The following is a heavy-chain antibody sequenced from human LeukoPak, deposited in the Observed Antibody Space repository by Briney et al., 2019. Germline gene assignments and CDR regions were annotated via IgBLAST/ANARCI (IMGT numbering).Heavy chain of an antibody. CDR3: AKAQGGYSYFDY. V-gene: IGHV3-23*01. D-gene: IGHD3-22*01. J-gene: IGHJ4*02. CDR1: GFTFRSSA. Sequence: GGSLRLSCAASGFTFRSSAMSWVRQGPGKGREWVSGISGSGGSTFNADSVKGRFTISRDNSKNKLYLQMNSLRAEDTAVYYCAKAQGGYSYFDYLGEGALVTVSS. CDR2: ISGSGGST.